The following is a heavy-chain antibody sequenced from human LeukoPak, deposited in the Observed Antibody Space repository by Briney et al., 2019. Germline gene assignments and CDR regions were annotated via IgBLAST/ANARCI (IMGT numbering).Heavy chain of an antibody. CDR3: AKDYPVVITLYYFDS. CDR1: GFTFSSYG. V-gene: IGHV3-30*18. CDR2: ISYDGSNK. J-gene: IGHJ4*02. D-gene: IGHD3-22*01. Sequence: GGSLRLSCAASGFTFSSYGMHWVRQAPGKGLEWVAVISYDGSNKYYADSVKGRFTISRDNSKNTLYLQMNSLRAEDTAVYYCAKDYPVVITLYYFDSWGQGTLVTVSS.